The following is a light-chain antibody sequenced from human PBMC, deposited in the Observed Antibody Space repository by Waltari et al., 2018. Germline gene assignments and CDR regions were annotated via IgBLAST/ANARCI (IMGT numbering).Light chain of an antibody. CDR2: GNS. J-gene: IGLJ1*01. Sequence: QSVLTQPPSVSGAPGQRVTISCTGSCSNIGAGHDVHWYQQLPGTAPKLLIYGNSNRPSGVPDRFSGSKSGTSASLAITGLQAEDEADYYCQSYDSSLSGYVFGTGTKVTVL. CDR3: QSYDSSLSGYV. V-gene: IGLV1-40*01. CDR1: CSNIGAGHD.